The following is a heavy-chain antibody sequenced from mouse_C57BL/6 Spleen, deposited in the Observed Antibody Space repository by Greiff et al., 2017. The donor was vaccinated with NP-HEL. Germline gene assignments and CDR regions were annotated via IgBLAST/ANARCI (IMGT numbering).Heavy chain of an antibody. J-gene: IGHJ2*01. CDR2: IYPGSGST. Sequence: QVQLQQPGAELVKPGASVKMSCKASGYTFTSYWITWVKQRPGQGLEWIGDIYPGSGSTNYNEKFKSKATLTVGTSSSTAYMQLSSLTSEDSAVYYCARCLYDYDVDYWGQGTTLTVSS. CDR1: GYTFTSYW. D-gene: IGHD2-4*01. V-gene: IGHV1-55*01. CDR3: ARCLYDYDVDY.